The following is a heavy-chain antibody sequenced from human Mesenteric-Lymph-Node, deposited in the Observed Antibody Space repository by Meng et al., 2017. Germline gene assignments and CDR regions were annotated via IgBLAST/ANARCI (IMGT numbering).Heavy chain of an antibody. J-gene: IGHJ4*02. CDR2: INSDGSST. Sequence: EVQLVESGGGVFQPGVSLRTSCAASVFTLCSYWIHWGRQATGKGLMWVSRINSDGSSTSCADYVKGRFTISRDNAKNTLYLQMICLRAEYTAVYYCARADSSSVLVVYWGQGTLVTVYS. V-gene: IGHV3-74*01. CDR3: ARADSSSVLVVY. D-gene: IGHD6-6*01. CDR1: VFTLCSYW.